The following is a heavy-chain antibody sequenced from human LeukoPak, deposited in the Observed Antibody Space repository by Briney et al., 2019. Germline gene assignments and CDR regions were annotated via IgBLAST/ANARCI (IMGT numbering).Heavy chain of an antibody. CDR1: GFTFSSYG. Sequence: PGGTLRLSCAASGFTFSSYGMSWVRQAPGKGLEWVADIKQDGSEKYYVDSAKGRFTISRDNAKNSLYLQMNSLRAEDTAVYYCATSRTFDYWGQGTLVTVSS. CDR3: ATSRTFDY. V-gene: IGHV3-7*01. J-gene: IGHJ4*02. CDR2: IKQDGSEK.